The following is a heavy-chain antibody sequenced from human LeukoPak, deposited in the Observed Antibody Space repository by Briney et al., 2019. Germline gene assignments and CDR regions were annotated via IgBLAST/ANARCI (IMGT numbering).Heavy chain of an antibody. CDR3: ARDVGYSYGLPDPYGMDV. Sequence: GRSLRLSCAASGFTFDDYAMHWVRQAPGKGLEWVSGISWNSGSIGYADSVKGRFTISRDNAKNSLYLQMNSLRAEDTALYYCARDVGYSYGLPDPYGMDVWGQGTTVTVSS. D-gene: IGHD5-18*01. CDR1: GFTFDDYA. J-gene: IGHJ6*02. CDR2: ISWNSGSI. V-gene: IGHV3-9*01.